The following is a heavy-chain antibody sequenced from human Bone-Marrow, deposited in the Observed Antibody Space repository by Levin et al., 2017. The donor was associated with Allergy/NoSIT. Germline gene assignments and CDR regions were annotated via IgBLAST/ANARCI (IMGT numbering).Heavy chain of an antibody. D-gene: IGHD2-21*01. Sequence: VASVKVSCKASGGTFSSHGISWVRQAPGQGLEWMGGIIPIFDSANYAQNFHGRLTITADESTSTAYMELSSLRSEDTALYFCATTGIASSANDFGYWGQGTLVTVSS. CDR2: IIPIFDSA. J-gene: IGHJ4*02. CDR1: GGTFSSHG. CDR3: ATTGIASSANDFGY. V-gene: IGHV1-69*13.